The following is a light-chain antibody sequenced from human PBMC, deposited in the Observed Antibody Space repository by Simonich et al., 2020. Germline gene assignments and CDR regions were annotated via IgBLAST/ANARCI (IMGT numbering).Light chain of an antibody. V-gene: IGKV3-15*01. J-gene: IGKJ4*01. CDR2: GAS. CDR3: QQYNNWPPLT. Sequence: EIVMTQSPATLSVSPGERATLSCRAIQSVSRNLAWYQQKPGQAPRLLIYGASTRATCIPARFSGSGSGTEFTLTISSMQSEDFAVYYCQQYNNWPPLTFGGGTKVEIK. CDR1: QSVSRN.